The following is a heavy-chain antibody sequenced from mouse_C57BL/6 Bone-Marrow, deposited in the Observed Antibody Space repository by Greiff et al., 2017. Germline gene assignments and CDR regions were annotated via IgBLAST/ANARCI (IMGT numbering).Heavy chain of an antibody. D-gene: IGHD2-1*01. CDR1: GYTFTDYN. CDR3: ARFGNYVGIAY. CDR2: INPNNGGT. J-gene: IGHJ3*01. Sequence: VQLKESGPELVKPGASVKIPCKASGYTFTDYNMDWVKQSHGKSLEWIGDINPNNGGTIYNQKFKGKATLTVDKSSSTAYMELRSLTSEDTAVYYCARFGNYVGIAYWGQGTLVTVSA. V-gene: IGHV1-18*01.